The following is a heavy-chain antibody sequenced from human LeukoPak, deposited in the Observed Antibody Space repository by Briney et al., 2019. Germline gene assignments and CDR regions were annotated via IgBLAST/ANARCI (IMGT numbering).Heavy chain of an antibody. V-gene: IGHV3-23*01. D-gene: IGHD3-22*01. CDR3: VKATYDSSGYYGNY. Sequence: PGGSLRLSCAASRFTFSTYAMSWVRQAPGKGLEWVSAISGSGGSTYYADSVKGRLTISRDNSKNTLYLQMNNLRAEDTAVYYCVKATYDSSGYYGNYWGQGTLVTVSS. CDR2: ISGSGGST. J-gene: IGHJ4*02. CDR1: RFTFSTYA.